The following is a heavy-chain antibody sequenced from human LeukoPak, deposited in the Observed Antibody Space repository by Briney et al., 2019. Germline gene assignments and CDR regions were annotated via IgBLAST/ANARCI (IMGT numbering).Heavy chain of an antibody. V-gene: IGHV3-30-3*01. CDR3: AKANYYDSSGYFDY. CDR2: ISYDGSNK. J-gene: IGHJ4*02. CDR1: GFTFSSYA. Sequence: GGSLRLSCAASGFTFSSYAMHWVRQAPGKGLEWVAVISYDGSNKYYADSVKGRFTISRDNSKNTLYLQMNSLRAEDTAVYYCAKANYYDSSGYFDYWGQGTLVTVSS. D-gene: IGHD3-22*01.